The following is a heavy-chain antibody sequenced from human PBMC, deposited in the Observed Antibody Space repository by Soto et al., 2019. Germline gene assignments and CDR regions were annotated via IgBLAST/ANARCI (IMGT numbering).Heavy chain of an antibody. CDR1: GFTFSSYG. V-gene: IGHV3-33*01. CDR2: IWYDGSNK. J-gene: IGHJ4*02. Sequence: GGSLRLSCAASGFTFSSYGMHWVRQAPGKGLEWVAVIWYDGSNKYYADSVKGRFTISRDNSKNTLYLQMNSLRAEDTAVYYCARDAYNWNYENHYFDYWGQGTLVTVSS. CDR3: ARDAYNWNYENHYFDY. D-gene: IGHD1-7*01.